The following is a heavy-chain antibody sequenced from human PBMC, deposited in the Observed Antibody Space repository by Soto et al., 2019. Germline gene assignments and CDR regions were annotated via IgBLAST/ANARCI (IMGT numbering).Heavy chain of an antibody. J-gene: IGHJ4*02. CDR3: TRAVCCRLRGIDY. Sequence: GASVKVSCKASGYTFTSYYMHWVRQAPGQGLEWMGIINPNGGSTSYAQKFQDRVTMTRDTSTSTVYMELSSLRSEDTAVYYCTRAVCCRLRGIDYWGQGTLVTVSS. CDR2: INPNGGST. D-gene: IGHD2-8*01. V-gene: IGHV1-46*01. CDR1: GYTFTSYY.